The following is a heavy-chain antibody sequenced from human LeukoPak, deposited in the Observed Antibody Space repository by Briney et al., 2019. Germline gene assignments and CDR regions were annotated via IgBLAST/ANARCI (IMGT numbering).Heavy chain of an antibody. V-gene: IGHV3-23*01. Sequence: GGSLRLSCAASGFTFSSYAMSWVRQAPGKGLEWVSGISGSGGSTYYADSVKGRFTISRDNSKNTLYLQMSSLRAEDTAVYYCAIDTSDDYADYWGQGTLVTVSS. J-gene: IGHJ4*02. CDR1: GFTFSSYA. CDR2: ISGSGGST. CDR3: AIDTSDDYADY.